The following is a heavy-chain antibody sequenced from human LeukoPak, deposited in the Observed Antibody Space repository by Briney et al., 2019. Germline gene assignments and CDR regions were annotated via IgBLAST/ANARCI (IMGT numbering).Heavy chain of an antibody. J-gene: IGHJ3*02. Sequence: SETLSLTCTVSGGSISSYYWSWIRQPPGKGLEWIGYIYYSWSTNYNPSLKSRVTISVDTSKNQFSLKLSSVTAADTAVYYCARGPYSSGWYGHDAFDIWGQGTMVTVSS. V-gene: IGHV4-59*01. CDR2: IYYSWST. CDR3: ARGPYSSGWYGHDAFDI. D-gene: IGHD6-19*01. CDR1: GGSISSYY.